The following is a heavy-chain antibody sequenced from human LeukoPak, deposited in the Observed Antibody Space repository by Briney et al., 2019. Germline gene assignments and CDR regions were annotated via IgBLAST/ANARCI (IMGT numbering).Heavy chain of an antibody. V-gene: IGHV4-39*01. J-gene: IGHJ4*02. CDR1: GGSISSSSYH. CDR2: IYYSGST. CDR3: ARHGLGAAADYFDY. Sequence: SETLSLTCSVSGGSISSSSYHWGWIRQPPGKGLEWIGSIYYSGSTYYNPSLKSRVTISVDTSKNQFSLKLSSVTAADTAVYYCARHGLGAAADYFDYWGQGTLVTVSS. D-gene: IGHD6-13*01.